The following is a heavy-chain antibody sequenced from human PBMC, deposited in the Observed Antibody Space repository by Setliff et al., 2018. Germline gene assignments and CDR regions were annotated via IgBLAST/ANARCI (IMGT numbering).Heavy chain of an antibody. CDR2: SIPMYRTT. D-gene: IGHD2-15*01. CDR1: GGTFSRYA. V-gene: IGHV1-69*05. Sequence: SVKVSCKASGGTFSRYAISWVRQAPGQGLEWMGGSIPMYRTTKYAQKFQGRVTITTDESTTTAYMELSSLRSDDTAVYYCATGPDIGEFGGNYFNYWGQGTLVTV. J-gene: IGHJ4*02. CDR3: ATGPDIGEFGGNYFNY.